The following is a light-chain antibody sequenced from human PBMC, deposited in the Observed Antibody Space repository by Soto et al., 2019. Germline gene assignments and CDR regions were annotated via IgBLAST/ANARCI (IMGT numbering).Light chain of an antibody. V-gene: IGKV1-12*01. CDR2: AAS. J-gene: IGKJ3*01. CDR1: QDIEKW. Sequence: DIQLTQSPSSVSASVGDSINITCRASQDIEKWLAWYQQTPGRAPKLLIYAASHLESGVPSRFSGSGSGTEFSLTISSLQTEDFETYFCHQAGTFTFTFGHGTKVDIK. CDR3: HQAGTFTFT.